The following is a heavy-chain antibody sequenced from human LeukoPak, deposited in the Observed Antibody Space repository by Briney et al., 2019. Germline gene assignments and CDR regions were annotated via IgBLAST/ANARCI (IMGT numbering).Heavy chain of an antibody. Sequence: PGGSLRLSCAASGFTFSSYAMSWVRQAPGKGREWGSAISGSGGRTYYADSVTGRFTISRDNSKNTLYLQMNSLRAEDTAVYYCAKNYDYVWGSYRHNYFDYWGQGTLVTVSS. V-gene: IGHV3-23*01. J-gene: IGHJ4*02. CDR2: ISGSGGRT. CDR1: GFTFSSYA. D-gene: IGHD3-16*02. CDR3: AKNYDYVWGSYRHNYFDY.